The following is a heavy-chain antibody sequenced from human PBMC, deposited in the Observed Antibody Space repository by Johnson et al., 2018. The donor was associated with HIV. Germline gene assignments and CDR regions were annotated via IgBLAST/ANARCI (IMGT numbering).Heavy chain of an antibody. D-gene: IGHD6-13*01. J-gene: IGHJ3*02. CDR1: GFTFSEYY. Sequence: VQLVESGGGVVRPVGSLRLSCVASGFTFSEYYMSWIRQAPGKGLEWVSVIYSGGSTKHADSVKGRFTISRDNSKNTLYLQMNSLRVEDTALYYCARDTWVWAFDTWGQGTMVTVSS. CDR3: ARDTWVWAFDT. V-gene: IGHV3-66*01. CDR2: IYSGGST.